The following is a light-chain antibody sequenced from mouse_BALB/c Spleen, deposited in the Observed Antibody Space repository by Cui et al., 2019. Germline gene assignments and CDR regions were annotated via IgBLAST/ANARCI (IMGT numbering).Light chain of an antibody. CDR2: STS. V-gene: IGKV4-80*01. CDR3: HQWSSYPWT. CDR1: SRVSY. J-gene: IGKJ1*01. Sequence: QIVLTQSPAIMSASLGEEITLTCSASSRVSYMHWYQQKAGASPKLLVYSTSNLASGVPSRFSGSGSGTFYSLTISSVEAEDAADYYCHQWSSYPWTFGGGTKLEIK.